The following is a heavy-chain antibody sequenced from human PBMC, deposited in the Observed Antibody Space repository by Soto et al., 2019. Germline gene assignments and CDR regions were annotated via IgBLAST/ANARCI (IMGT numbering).Heavy chain of an antibody. CDR3: TASADDTFIEY. CDR2: IRNEANNYAT. V-gene: IGHV3-73*01. J-gene: IGHJ4*02. Sequence: GGSLRLACSASGLTFRVSAIPGSRKASGKGLEWVGRIRNEANNYATAYAASVKGRFTISRDDSKNTAYLQMNSLKSEDTAVYYCTASADDTFIEYWAQGSLVTVSS. D-gene: IGHD5-12*01. CDR1: GLTFRVSA.